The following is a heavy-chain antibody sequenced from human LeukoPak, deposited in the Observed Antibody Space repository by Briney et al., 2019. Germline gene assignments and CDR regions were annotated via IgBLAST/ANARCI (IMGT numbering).Heavy chain of an antibody. J-gene: IGHJ4*02. CDR1: GYSFTSYW. CDR3: TRQGHY. CDR2: IYPGASDT. Sequence: GESLKISCKASGYSFTSYWIGWVRQMPGKGLEWMGVIYPGASDTRYSPSFQGQVTMSADKSITTAYLQWGSLKASDTAMYYCTRQGHYWGQGTLVTVSS. V-gene: IGHV5-51*01.